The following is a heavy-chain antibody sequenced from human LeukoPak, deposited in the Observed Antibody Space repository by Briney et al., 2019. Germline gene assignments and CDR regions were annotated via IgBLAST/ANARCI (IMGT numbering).Heavy chain of an antibody. V-gene: IGHV1-8*01. CDR2: MNPNSGNT. Sequence: ASVKVSCKASGYTFTSYDINWVRQATGQGLEWMGWMNPNSGNTGYAQKFQGRVTMTRNTSISTAYMELSSLRSEDTAVYYCAKYSGSSTWALDYWGQGTLVTVSS. J-gene: IGHJ4*02. CDR1: GYTFTSYD. CDR3: AKYSGSSTWALDY. D-gene: IGHD1-26*01.